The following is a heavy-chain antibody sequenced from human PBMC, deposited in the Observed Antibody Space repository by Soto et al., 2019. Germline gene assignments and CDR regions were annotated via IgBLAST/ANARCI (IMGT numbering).Heavy chain of an antibody. CDR1: GGSISSGGYY. Sequence: SETLSLTCTVSGGSISSGGYYWSWIRQHPGKGLEWIGYIYYSGSTYYNPSLKSRVTISVDTSKNQFSLKLSSVTAADTAVYYCARGRYIWGSYRRNWFDHWGQGTLVTVSS. V-gene: IGHV4-31*02. CDR2: IYYSGST. CDR3: ARGRYIWGSYRRNWFDH. J-gene: IGHJ5*02. D-gene: IGHD3-16*02.